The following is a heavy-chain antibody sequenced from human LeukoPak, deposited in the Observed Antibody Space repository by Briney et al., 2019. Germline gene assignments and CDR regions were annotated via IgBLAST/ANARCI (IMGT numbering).Heavy chain of an antibody. CDR2: ISGSGGST. J-gene: IGHJ4*02. V-gene: IGHV3-23*01. D-gene: IGHD3-22*01. CDR3: ANNYYDSSGYGFDY. Sequence: GGSLRLSCAPSGFTFSSYAMSWVRQAPGKGLEWVSAISGSGGSTYYADSVKGRFTISRDNSKNTLYLQMNSLRAEDTAVYYCANNYYDSSGYGFDYWGQGTLVTVSS. CDR1: GFTFSSYA.